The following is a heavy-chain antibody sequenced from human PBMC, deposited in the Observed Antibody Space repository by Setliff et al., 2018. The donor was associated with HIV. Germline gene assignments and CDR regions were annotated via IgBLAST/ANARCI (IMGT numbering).Heavy chain of an antibody. CDR3: ATRIQLCY. Sequence: PGGSLRLSCAASGFTFSTSNMNWVRQAPGKGLEWVSSISSSSTYVYYADSVKGRFTVSRDNAKNTLYLQMNSLRAEDTAVYYCATRIQLCYWGQGTLVTVSS. CDR2: ISSSSTYV. J-gene: IGHJ4*02. V-gene: IGHV3-21*04. CDR1: GFTFSTSN. D-gene: IGHD5-18*01.